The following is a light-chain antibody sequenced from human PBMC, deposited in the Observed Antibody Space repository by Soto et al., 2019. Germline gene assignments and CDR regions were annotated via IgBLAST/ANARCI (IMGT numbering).Light chain of an antibody. CDR3: QQYGNSVWT. CDR1: QSINSIS. V-gene: IGKV3-20*01. CDR2: GAS. Sequence: EIVLTQSPGTLSLSPGERATLSCRASQSINSISLTWYQQKPGQPPRLLIYGASSRATGIPDRFSGSGSGTDFTLTISRLEAEDFAVYYCQQYGNSVWTFGQGTKVEIK. J-gene: IGKJ1*01.